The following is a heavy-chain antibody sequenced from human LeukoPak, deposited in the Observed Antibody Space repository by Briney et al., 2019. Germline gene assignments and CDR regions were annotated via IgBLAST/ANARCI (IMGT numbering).Heavy chain of an antibody. V-gene: IGHV3-21*01. Sequence: GGSLRLTCAASGFTFSSYSMNWVRQAPGKGLEWVSSISSSSSYIYYADSVKGRFTISRDNAKNSLYLQMNSLRAEDTAVYYCARGIGGDYGDYWGQGTLVTVSS. CDR3: ARGIGGDYGDY. CDR2: ISSSSSYI. J-gene: IGHJ4*02. CDR1: GFTFSSYS. D-gene: IGHD4-17*01.